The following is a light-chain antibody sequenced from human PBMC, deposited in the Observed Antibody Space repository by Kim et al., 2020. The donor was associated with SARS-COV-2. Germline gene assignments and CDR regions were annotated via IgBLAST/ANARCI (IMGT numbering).Light chain of an antibody. CDR3: QVWDSSRDHWV. CDR1: NIGSKS. V-gene: IGLV3-21*04. CDR2: DVS. Sequence: SYELTQPPSVSVAPGKAARITCGGNNIGSKSVHWYQQKPGQAPVLVIYDVSDRPSGIPERFSGSNSENTATLTISGVEAGDEADYYGQVWDSSRDHWVFG. J-gene: IGLJ3*02.